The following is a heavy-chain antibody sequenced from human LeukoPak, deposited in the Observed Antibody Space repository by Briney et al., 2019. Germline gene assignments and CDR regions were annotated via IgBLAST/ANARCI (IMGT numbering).Heavy chain of an antibody. CDR3: ARANYDAAGYFDY. CDR1: GGSISSYY. D-gene: IGHD3-16*01. CDR2: IYYSGST. Sequence: SETLSLTCTISGGSISSYYWSWIRQPPVKGLEWIGYIYYSGSTNYNPSLKSRVTISVDTSKNQFSLKLSSVTAADTAVYYCARANYDAAGYFDYWSQGTLVTVSS. V-gene: IGHV4-59*01. J-gene: IGHJ4*02.